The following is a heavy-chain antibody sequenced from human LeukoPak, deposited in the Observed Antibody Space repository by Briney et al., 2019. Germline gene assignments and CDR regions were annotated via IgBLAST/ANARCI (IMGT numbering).Heavy chain of an antibody. Sequence: GASVKVSCKASGYTFTSYGISWVRQAPGQGLEWMGWISAYNGNTNYAQKFQGWVTMTRDTSISTAYMELSRLRSDDTAVYYCARDRGGYQRGPFDYWGQGTLVTVSS. V-gene: IGHV1-18*01. CDR2: ISAYNGNT. CDR1: GYTFTSYG. CDR3: ARDRGGYQRGPFDY. D-gene: IGHD3-22*01. J-gene: IGHJ4*02.